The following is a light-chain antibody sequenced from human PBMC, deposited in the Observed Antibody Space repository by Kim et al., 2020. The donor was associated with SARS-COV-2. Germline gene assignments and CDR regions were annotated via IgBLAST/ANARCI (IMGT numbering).Light chain of an antibody. CDR2: GAS. Sequence: LPPGKRATLSCRASQSVTSNSVAWYQQKPGQTPRLLIYGASSRAPGIPDRFSGSGSGTDFSLTISRLEPEDFAVYYCQQYGSSPRFGGGTKVDIK. V-gene: IGKV3-20*01. CDR1: QSVTSNS. CDR3: QQYGSSPR. J-gene: IGKJ4*01.